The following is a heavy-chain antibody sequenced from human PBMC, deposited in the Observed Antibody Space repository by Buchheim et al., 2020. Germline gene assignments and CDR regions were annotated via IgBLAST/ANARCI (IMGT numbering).Heavy chain of an antibody. J-gene: IGHJ5*02. Sequence: QVQLQQWGAGLLKPSETLSLTCAVYGGSFSGYYWTWIRQPPGKGLEWIGEIDHSGSTNYSPSLQSRLTIAVDTTKNPFSLKLTSVTAADTAVYYCARSTMDYYDSSGYYLNWFDPWGQGTL. D-gene: IGHD3-22*01. CDR1: GGSFSGYY. CDR3: ARSTMDYYDSSGYYLNWFDP. CDR2: IDHSGST. V-gene: IGHV4-34*02.